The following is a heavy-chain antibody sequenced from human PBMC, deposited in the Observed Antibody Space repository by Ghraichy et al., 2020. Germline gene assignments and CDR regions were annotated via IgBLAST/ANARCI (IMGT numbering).Heavy chain of an antibody. V-gene: IGHV3-23*01. D-gene: IGHD1-26*01. CDR1: GFSFKSYA. CDR2: IIGSGDIT. CDR3: AKDVGYSGSNLDY. J-gene: IGHJ4*02. Sequence: GESLNISCAASGFSFKSYAMNWVRQAPGKGLEWVSAIIGSGDITYYADSVKGRFTISRDNSKNTLSLQMNNLGTEDTALYYCAKDVGYSGSNLDYWGQGTLVTVSS.